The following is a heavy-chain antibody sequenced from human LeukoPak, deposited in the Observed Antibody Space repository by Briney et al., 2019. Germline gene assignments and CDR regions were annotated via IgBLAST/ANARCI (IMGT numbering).Heavy chain of an antibody. CDR1: GGSFSGCY. CDR3: ARGAYCSSTSCYGGAFDY. J-gene: IGHJ4*02. D-gene: IGHD2-2*01. V-gene: IGHV4-34*01. Sequence: PSETLSLTCAVYGGSFSGCYWSWIRQPPGKGLEWIGEINHSGSTNYNPSLKSRVAISVDTSKNQFSLKLSSVTAADTAVYYCARGAYCSSTSCYGGAFDYWGQGTLVTVSS. CDR2: INHSGST.